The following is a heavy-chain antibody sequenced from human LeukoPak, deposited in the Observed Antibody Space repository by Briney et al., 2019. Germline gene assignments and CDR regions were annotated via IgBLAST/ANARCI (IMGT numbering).Heavy chain of an antibody. CDR2: ISGSGGST. V-gene: IGHV3-23*01. D-gene: IGHD2-2*02. J-gene: IGHJ4*02. Sequence: PGGSLRLSCAASGFTFSSYAMSWVRQAPGKGLEWVSAISGSGGSTYYADSVKGRFTISGDNSKNTLYLQMNSLRAEDTAVYYCAKDLDCSSTSCYKDYWGQGTLVTVSS. CDR3: AKDLDCSSTSCYKDY. CDR1: GFTFSSYA.